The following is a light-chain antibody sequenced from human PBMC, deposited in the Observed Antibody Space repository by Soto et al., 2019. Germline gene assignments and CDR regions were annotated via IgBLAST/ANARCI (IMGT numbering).Light chain of an antibody. CDR3: QRYRSSPPLP. J-gene: IGKJ4*01. Sequence: EIGWTQSPGTLSLSPGERATLSCRASQSVSSSYLAWHQQKPGQAPRLLIYGAYSRATGIPDRFSGSGSGTDFTLTISRREPEDFAVYYCQRYRSSPPLPFGGGTKVEIK. CDR1: QSVSSSY. CDR2: GAY. V-gene: IGKV3-20*01.